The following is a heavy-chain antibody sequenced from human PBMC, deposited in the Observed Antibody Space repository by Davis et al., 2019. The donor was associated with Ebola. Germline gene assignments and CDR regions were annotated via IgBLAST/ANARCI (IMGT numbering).Heavy chain of an antibody. J-gene: IGHJ6*04. Sequence: AASVKVSCKASGYTFTNYAMNWVRQAPGQGLEWMGWINTNTGNPTYAQGFTGRFAFSLDTSVSTAYLQISSLKAEDTAVYYCARTTIESIAARLYYYYGMDVWGKGTTVTVSS. CDR2: INTNTGNP. CDR3: ARTTIESIAARLYYYYGMDV. CDR1: GYTFTNYA. V-gene: IGHV7-4-1*02. D-gene: IGHD6-6*01.